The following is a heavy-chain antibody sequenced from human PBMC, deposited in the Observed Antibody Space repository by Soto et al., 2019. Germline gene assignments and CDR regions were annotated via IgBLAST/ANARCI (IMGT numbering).Heavy chain of an antibody. D-gene: IGHD2-15*01. CDR2: INMDGSST. CDR3: ARGLSGLYHHDY. V-gene: IGHV3-74*01. CDR1: GFTFSGDW. J-gene: IGHJ4*02. Sequence: EVQLVESGGGLVQPGGSLRLSCAASGFTFSGDWMHWVRQAAGKGLVWVSRINMDGSSTNYADSVKGRFTISRDNAKNALYLQTNSLRIDDTAVYYCARGLSGLYHHDYWGQGALVTVSS.